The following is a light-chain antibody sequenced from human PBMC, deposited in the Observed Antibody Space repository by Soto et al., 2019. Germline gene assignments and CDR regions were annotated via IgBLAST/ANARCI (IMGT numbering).Light chain of an antibody. J-gene: IGKJ4*01. Sequence: EIVLTQSPGTLSLSPGERASLSCMASQTVSSNVAWFQQKPGQAPRLLIYGASTRATGVPARFSGSGSATQFTLTISSLQSEDFGLYYCQQYKQWPVGFGGGTKVDTK. CDR2: GAS. V-gene: IGKV3-15*01. CDR1: QTVSSN. CDR3: QQYKQWPVG.